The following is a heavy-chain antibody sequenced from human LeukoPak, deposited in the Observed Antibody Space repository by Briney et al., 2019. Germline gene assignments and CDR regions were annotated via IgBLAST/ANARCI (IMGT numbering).Heavy chain of an antibody. D-gene: IGHD2/OR15-2a*01. V-gene: IGHV3-21*01. CDR2: INNVASHI. J-gene: IGHJ4*02. CDR1: GFTFSSYA. CDR3: TRDATYYLRYGYFDY. Sequence: SGGSLRLSCAASGFTFSSYAMSWVRQAPGKGLEWVSSINNVASHIYYAGSVRGRFTISRDNAKNSVYLQMNSLRAEDTAVYYCTRDATYYLRYGYFDYWGQGTLVTVSS.